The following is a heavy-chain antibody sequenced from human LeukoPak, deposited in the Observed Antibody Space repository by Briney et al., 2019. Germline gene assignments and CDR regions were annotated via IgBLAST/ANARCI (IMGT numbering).Heavy chain of an antibody. Sequence: SETLSLTCTVSGGSISSYYWSWIRQPPGKGLEWIGYIYYSGTTNYNPSLKSRVTISVDTSKNQFSLKLSSVTAADTAVYYCARVKKEYYYYGMDVWGQGTTVTVSS. J-gene: IGHJ6*02. CDR2: IYYSGTT. CDR3: ARVKKEYYYYGMDV. V-gene: IGHV4-59*01. CDR1: GGSISSYY.